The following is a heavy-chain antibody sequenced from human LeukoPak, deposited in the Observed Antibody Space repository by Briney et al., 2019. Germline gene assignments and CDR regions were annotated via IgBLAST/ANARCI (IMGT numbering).Heavy chain of an antibody. CDR1: GYTFTCYY. V-gene: IGHV1-46*01. J-gene: IGHJ4*02. Sequence: ASVKVSCKASGYTFTCYYIHWVRQAPGQGLECMGLINPGGGSASYSQKFQGRVTMTRDMSTSTVYMELSSLRSEDTAVYYCARDQGGGTYFDYWGQGTLVTVSS. CDR3: ARDQGGGTYFDY. D-gene: IGHD2-15*01. CDR2: INPGGGSA.